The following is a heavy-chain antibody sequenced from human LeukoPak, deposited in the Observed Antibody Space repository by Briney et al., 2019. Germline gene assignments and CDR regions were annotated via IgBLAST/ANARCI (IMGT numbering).Heavy chain of an antibody. Sequence: VASVKVSCKASGYTFNSSYMHWVRQAPGQGLEWMGIINPSDDSTRYAQKFQGRVTMTKDTSTNTVYMHLSSLSSDDTAVYYCARAYYESSAYRHAVYFDYWGQGTLVTVSS. CDR3: ARAYYESSAYRHAVYFDY. D-gene: IGHD3-22*01. CDR1: GYTFNSSY. V-gene: IGHV1-46*02. CDR2: INPSDDST. J-gene: IGHJ4*02.